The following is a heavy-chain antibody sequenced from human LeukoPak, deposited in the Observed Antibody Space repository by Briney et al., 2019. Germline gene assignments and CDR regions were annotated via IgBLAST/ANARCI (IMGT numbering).Heavy chain of an antibody. J-gene: IGHJ4*02. Sequence: GGSLRLSCTASGLTFPNYAMSWVRQAPGKGLEWVSTIGANDNNTYYADSVKGRFPTSRDNSKSTLYLQMNSLRAEDTAVYYCAKSRASRGGDLNYWGQGTLVTVSS. CDR3: AKSRASRGGDLNY. CDR2: IGANDNNT. V-gene: IGHV3-23*01. D-gene: IGHD2-21*01. CDR1: GLTFPNYA.